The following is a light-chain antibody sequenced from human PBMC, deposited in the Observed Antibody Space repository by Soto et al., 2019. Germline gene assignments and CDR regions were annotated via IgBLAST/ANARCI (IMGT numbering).Light chain of an antibody. CDR2: AAT. CDR3: QQYQRYPPS. J-gene: IGKJ4*01. V-gene: IGKV1-16*01. CDR1: HPININ. Sequence: DIHMTQSPSSLSASVGDRVTITCRASHPININLVWFQQKPGKAPKSLIYAATNLQSGVPSRFSGSGGGTEFSLNISSLQPEDVATYYCQQYQRYPPSFGGGTKLEIK.